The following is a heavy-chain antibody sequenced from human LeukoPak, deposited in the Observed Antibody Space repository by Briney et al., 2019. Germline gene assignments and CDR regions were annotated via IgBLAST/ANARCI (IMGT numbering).Heavy chain of an antibody. J-gene: IGHJ5*02. Sequence: TSETLSLTCTVSGGSISSSSYYWGWIRQPPGKGLEWIGSICYSGSTYYNPSLKSRVTISVDTSKNQFSLKLSSVTAADTAVYYCARHVYDIVVVVAATPGFDPWGQGTLVTVSS. V-gene: IGHV4-39*01. D-gene: IGHD2-15*01. CDR3: ARHVYDIVVVVAATPGFDP. CDR1: GGSISSSSYY. CDR2: ICYSGST.